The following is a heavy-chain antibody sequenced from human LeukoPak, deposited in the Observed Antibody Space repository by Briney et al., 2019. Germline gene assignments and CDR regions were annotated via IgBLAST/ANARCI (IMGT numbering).Heavy chain of an antibody. CDR1: SGSISSKNYY. CDR2: IYYSGST. J-gene: IGHJ5*02. CDR3: ARGPKYSSGWYVWFDP. D-gene: IGHD6-19*01. V-gene: IGHV4-39*07. Sequence: PSETLSLTCTVSSGSISSKNYYWGWIRQPPGKGLEWIGSIYYSGSTYYNPSLRSRVTISVDTSKNQFSLKLSSVTAADTAVYYCARGPKYSSGWYVWFDPWGQGTLVTVSS.